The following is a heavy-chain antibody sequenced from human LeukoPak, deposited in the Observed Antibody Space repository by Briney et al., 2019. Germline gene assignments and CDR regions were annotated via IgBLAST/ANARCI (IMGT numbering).Heavy chain of an antibody. CDR2: INPNSGGT. V-gene: IGHV1-2*02. Sequence: GASVKVSCKASGYTFTGYYMHWVRQAPGQGLEWMGWINPNSGGTNYAQKFQGRVTMTRGTSISTAYMELSRLRSDDTAVYYCARDGDMVVVPAAMVNYWGQETLVTVSS. CDR1: GYTFTGYY. D-gene: IGHD2-2*01. CDR3: ARDGDMVVVPAAMVNY. J-gene: IGHJ4*02.